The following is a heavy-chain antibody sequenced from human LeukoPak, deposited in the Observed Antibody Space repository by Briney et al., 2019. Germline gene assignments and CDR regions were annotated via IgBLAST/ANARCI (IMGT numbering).Heavy chain of an antibody. V-gene: IGHV4-34*01. J-gene: IGHJ4*02. D-gene: IGHD5-12*01. CDR3: ARDGYSGYDFGFVDY. Sequence: SETLSLTCAVYGGSFSGYYWSWIRQPPGKGLEWIGEINHSGSTNYNPSLKSRVTISVDTSKNQFSLKLSSVTAADTAVYYCARDGYSGYDFGFVDYWGQGTLVTVSS. CDR1: GGSFSGYY. CDR2: INHSGST.